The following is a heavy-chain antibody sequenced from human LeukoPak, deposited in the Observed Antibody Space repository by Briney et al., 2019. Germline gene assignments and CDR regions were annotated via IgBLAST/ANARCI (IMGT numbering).Heavy chain of an antibody. CDR3: ASGPPVLDYYYMDV. CDR2: INHSGST. CDR1: GGSFSGYY. D-gene: IGHD2-8*01. J-gene: IGHJ6*03. V-gene: IGHV4-34*01. Sequence: SETLSLTCAVYGGSFSGYYWSWIRQPPGKGLEWIGEINHSGSTNYNPSLKSRVTISVDTSKNQFSLKLSSVTAADTAVYYCASGPPVLDYYYMDVWGKGTTVTVSS.